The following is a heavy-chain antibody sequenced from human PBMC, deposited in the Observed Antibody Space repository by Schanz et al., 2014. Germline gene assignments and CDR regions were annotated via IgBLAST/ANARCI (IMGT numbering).Heavy chain of an antibody. Sequence: QVQLVQSGAEVKKPGASVRLSCKASGDTLSSYGISWVRQAPGQGLEWMGRIIPNLGSANYAQKFQGRVTITADKSTSTVYMELSSLRSEDTAIYYCARGNTIFGVVILGWLDPWGQGTLVTVSS. CDR3: ARGNTIFGVVILGWLDP. CDR2: IIPNLGSA. V-gene: IGHV1-69*09. J-gene: IGHJ5*02. D-gene: IGHD3-3*01. CDR1: GDTLSSYG.